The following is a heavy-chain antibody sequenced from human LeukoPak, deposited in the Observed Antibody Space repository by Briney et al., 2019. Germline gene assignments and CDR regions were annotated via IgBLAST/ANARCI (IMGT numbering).Heavy chain of an antibody. Sequence: ASVKVSCKASGYTFTSYYMHWVRQAPGQGLEWMGIINPSGGSTSYAQKFQGRVTMPRDTSTSTVYMELSSLRSEDTAVYYCASPRTYCSGGSCYSSYDYWGQGTLVTVSS. CDR2: INPSGGST. CDR3: ASPRTYCSGGSCYSSYDY. J-gene: IGHJ4*02. D-gene: IGHD2-15*01. V-gene: IGHV1-46*01. CDR1: GYTFTSYY.